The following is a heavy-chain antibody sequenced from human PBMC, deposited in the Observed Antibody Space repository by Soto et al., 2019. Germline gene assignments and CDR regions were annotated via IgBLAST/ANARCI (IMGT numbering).Heavy chain of an antibody. CDR1: GGSVSSGSYS. CDR3: AVGTVTTFKWFDP. J-gene: IGHJ5*02. CDR2: IYYSGNT. V-gene: IGHV4-39*01. Sequence: QLQLHESGPGLVKPSETLSLTCSVSGGSVSSGSYSWAWIRQATGEGLEWMGTIYYSGNTYYNPSLKSRVTISVDTSKNQFSLQLSSVAAADTAVYYSAVGTVTTFKWFDPWGQGTLVPVSS. D-gene: IGHD4-17*01.